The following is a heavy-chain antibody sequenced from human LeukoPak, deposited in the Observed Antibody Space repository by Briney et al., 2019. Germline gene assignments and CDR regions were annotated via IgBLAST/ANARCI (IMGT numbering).Heavy chain of an antibody. Sequence: GRSLRLSCAASGFTFSSYAMHWVRQAPGKGLEWVAVISYDGSKKYYGDSVKGRFTISRDNSKNTLYLQMNSLRAEDTAVYYCAREVAVADYGMDVWGQGTTVTVSS. D-gene: IGHD6-19*01. CDR1: GFTFSSYA. V-gene: IGHV3-30*04. CDR2: ISYDGSKK. CDR3: AREVAVADYGMDV. J-gene: IGHJ6*02.